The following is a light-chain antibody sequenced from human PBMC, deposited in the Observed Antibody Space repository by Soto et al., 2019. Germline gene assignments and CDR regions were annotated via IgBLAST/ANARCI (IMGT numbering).Light chain of an antibody. CDR3: QHYGSSPST. V-gene: IGKV3-20*01. Sequence: EIVLTQSPGTLSLSPGERATLSCRASQSVSSSYLAWYQQKPGQAPRLLIYGASSRATGIPDRFSGSGSATDFTVTISRLEPEDFAVYYCQHYGSSPSTFGQGTKLEIK. CDR2: GAS. J-gene: IGKJ2*02. CDR1: QSVSSSY.